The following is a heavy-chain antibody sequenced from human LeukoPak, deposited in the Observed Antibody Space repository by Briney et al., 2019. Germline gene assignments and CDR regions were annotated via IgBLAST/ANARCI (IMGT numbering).Heavy chain of an antibody. D-gene: IGHD3-10*01. Sequence: GGALRLSCAASRFTFSSNWMSWVRQAPGKGLEGVANIKPDGSEKYYVDSVKGRFSISRDNSKNTLYLQMNSLRAEDTAVYYCAKGGDRFWFGELFPWLDPWGQGTLVTVSS. V-gene: IGHV3-7*03. J-gene: IGHJ5*02. CDR2: IKPDGSEK. CDR3: AKGGDRFWFGELFPWLDP. CDR1: RFTFSSNW.